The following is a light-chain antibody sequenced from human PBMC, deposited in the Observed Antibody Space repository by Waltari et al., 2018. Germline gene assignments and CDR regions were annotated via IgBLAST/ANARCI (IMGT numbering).Light chain of an antibody. CDR2: HNN. J-gene: IGLJ3*02. Sequence: QSVLTQPPSASGTPGQRVTISCSGRDSNIGKNPINWYQQVPGTAPKAVIYHNNERPSGVPDRFSVSKSGTSASLAIGGLQSEDEGDYYCAVWDDSLDGPVFGGGTKLTVL. CDR3: AVWDDSLDGPV. V-gene: IGLV1-44*01. CDR1: DSNIGKNP.